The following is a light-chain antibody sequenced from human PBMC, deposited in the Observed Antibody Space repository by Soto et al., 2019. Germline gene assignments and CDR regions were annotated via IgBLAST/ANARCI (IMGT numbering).Light chain of an antibody. J-gene: IGLJ2*01. CDR2: DVT. CDR3: SSYAGSVV. CDR1: SSDVGGYNY. V-gene: IGLV2-11*01. Sequence: QSVLTQPRSVSGSPGQSVTISCTGISSDVGGYNYVSWYQQHPGKAPKLMVYDVTKRPSGVPDRFSGSKSGTTASLTISRLKAEDEADHYCSSYAGSVVFGGGTKVTVL.